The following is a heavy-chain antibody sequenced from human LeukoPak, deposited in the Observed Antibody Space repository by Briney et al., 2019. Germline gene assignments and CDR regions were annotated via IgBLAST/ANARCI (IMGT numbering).Heavy chain of an antibody. J-gene: IGHJ4*02. D-gene: IGHD3-22*01. Sequence: SVKVSCKASGGTFSSYAISWVRQAPGQGLEWMGRIIPIFGIANYAQKFQGRVTITADKSTSTAYMELSSLRSEDTAVYYCARGQYYYDSSGYYFTLDYWGQGTLVTVSS. CDR1: GGTFSSYA. V-gene: IGHV1-69*04. CDR2: IIPIFGIA. CDR3: ARGQYYYDSSGYYFTLDY.